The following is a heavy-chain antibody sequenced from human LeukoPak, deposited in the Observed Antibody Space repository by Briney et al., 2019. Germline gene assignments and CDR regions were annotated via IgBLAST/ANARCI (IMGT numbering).Heavy chain of an antibody. CDR3: ARFVANWNPGGMDV. Sequence: PGGSLRLSCVASEFTFSVYGMSWVRQAPGTGLEWGSSITGSGGSIPSKESVRGRFTISRDNSENSIFLQMNNLRAEDTGVYYCARFVANWNPGGMDVWGQGTTVIVSS. CDR1: EFTFSVYG. CDR2: ITGSGGSI. V-gene: IGHV3-21*01. J-gene: IGHJ6*02. D-gene: IGHD1-20*01.